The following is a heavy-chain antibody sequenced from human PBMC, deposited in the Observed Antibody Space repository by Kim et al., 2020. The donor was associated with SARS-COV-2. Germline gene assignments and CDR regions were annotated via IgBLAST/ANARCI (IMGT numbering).Heavy chain of an antibody. V-gene: IGHV1-69*13. Sequence: SVKVSCKASGGTFSSYSISWVRQAPGQGLEWMGGIIPIFGTANYAQKFQGRVTITADESTSTAYMELSSLRSEDTAVYYCARDKGMATTHGTNPYYGMDVWGQGTTVTVSS. CDR1: GGTFSSYS. CDR2: IIPIFGTA. CDR3: ARDKGMATTHGTNPYYGMDV. J-gene: IGHJ6*02. D-gene: IGHD5-12*01.